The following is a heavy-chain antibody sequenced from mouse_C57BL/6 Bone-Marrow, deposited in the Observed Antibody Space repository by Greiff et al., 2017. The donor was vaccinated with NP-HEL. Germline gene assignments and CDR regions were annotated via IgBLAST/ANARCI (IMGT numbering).Heavy chain of an antibody. V-gene: IGHV14-4*01. Sequence: EVKVVESGAELVRPGASVKLSCTASGFNIKDDYMHWVKQRPEQGLEWIGWIDPENGDTEYASKFQGKATITADTSSNTAYLQLSSLTSEDTAVYYCTTVITRAYWGQGTLVTVSA. CDR3: TTVITRAY. CDR2: IDPENGDT. CDR1: GFNIKDDY. D-gene: IGHD1-1*01. J-gene: IGHJ3*01.